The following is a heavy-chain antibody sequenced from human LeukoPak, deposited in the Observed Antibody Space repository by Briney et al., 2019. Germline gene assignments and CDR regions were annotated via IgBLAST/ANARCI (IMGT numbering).Heavy chain of an antibody. D-gene: IGHD1-26*01. Sequence: GGSLRLSCAASGFTFSNYAMSWVRQAPGKGLEWVSAITSSGDSTYYADSVKGRFAISRDNSKNTLYLQMSSLRAEDTAVYYCGEVGSGNKFDYWGQGTLVTVSS. CDR3: GEVGSGNKFDY. CDR2: ITSSGDST. V-gene: IGHV3-23*01. CDR1: GFTFSNYA. J-gene: IGHJ4*02.